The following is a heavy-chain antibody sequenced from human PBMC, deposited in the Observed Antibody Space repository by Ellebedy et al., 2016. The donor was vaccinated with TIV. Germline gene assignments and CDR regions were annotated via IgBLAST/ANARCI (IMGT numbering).Heavy chain of an antibody. CDR1: GYIFTAYY. D-gene: IGHD4/OR15-4a*01. CDR3: ARVLRATSGMDV. J-gene: IGHJ6*02. CDR2: INPDSGGT. Sequence: ASVKVSCKTSGYIFTAYYMHWVRQAPGQGLEWMGWINPDSGGTNSPQKFQGRVTMTRDTSVNTAYMELTRLQSDDTAVYYCARVLRATSGMDVWGQGTTVIVS. V-gene: IGHV1-2*02.